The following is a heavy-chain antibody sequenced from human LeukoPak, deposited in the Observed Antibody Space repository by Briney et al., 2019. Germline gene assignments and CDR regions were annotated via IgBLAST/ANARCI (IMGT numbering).Heavy chain of an antibody. D-gene: IGHD2-2*01. V-gene: IGHV3-23*01. J-gene: IGHJ4*02. CDR2: ISGSGGST. Sequence: GGSLRLSCAASGFTFSSYAMSWVRQAPVKGLEWVSAISGSGGSTYYADSVKGRFTISRDNSKNTLYLQMNSLRAEDTAVYYCAKHWAPLVVPAASPFDYWGQGTLVTVSS. CDR1: GFTFSSYA. CDR3: AKHWAPLVVPAASPFDY.